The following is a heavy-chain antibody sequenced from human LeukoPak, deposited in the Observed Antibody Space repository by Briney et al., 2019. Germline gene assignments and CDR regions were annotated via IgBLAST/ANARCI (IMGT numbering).Heavy chain of an antibody. D-gene: IGHD6-19*01. CDR3: ARSIAVAGNDAFDI. J-gene: IGHJ3*02. Sequence: PSETLSLTCTVSGGSITSYYWSWLRQPPGKGLEWNGYIYYSGRTNYNPSLKSLVTISVDTSKNQFSLKLTSVTAADTAVYYCARSIAVAGNDAFDIWGRGTLVTVSS. CDR2: IYYSGRT. CDR1: GGSITSYY. V-gene: IGHV4-59*01.